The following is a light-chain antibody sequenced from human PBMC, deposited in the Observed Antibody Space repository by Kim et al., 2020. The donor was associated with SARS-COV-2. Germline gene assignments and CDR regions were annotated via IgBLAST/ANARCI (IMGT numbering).Light chain of an antibody. CDR1: GCNIENNY. V-gene: IGLV1-51*01. Sequence: QKVTITCSGNGCNIENNYVSWYQHHPGTAPGLLIHDDCKRPSGIPDRFSGSKSGTSATLGITGLQTGDEADYYCEAWDSSLSVGVFGGGTKVTVL. CDR3: EAWDSSLSVGV. CDR2: DDC. J-gene: IGLJ3*02.